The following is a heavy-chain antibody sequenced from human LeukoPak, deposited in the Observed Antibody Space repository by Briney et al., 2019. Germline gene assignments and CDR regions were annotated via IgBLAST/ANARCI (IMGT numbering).Heavy chain of an antibody. J-gene: IGHJ4*02. CDR3: ARRPTGTRAFDY. CDR2: IYYSGST. CDR1: GGSFSGYY. V-gene: IGHV4-59*01. D-gene: IGHD1-1*01. Sequence: PSETLSLTCAVYGGSFSGYYWSWIRQPPGKGLEWIGYIYYSGSTNYNPSLKSRVTISVDTSKNQFSLKLSSVTAADTAVYYCARRPTGTRAFDYWGQGSLVTVSS.